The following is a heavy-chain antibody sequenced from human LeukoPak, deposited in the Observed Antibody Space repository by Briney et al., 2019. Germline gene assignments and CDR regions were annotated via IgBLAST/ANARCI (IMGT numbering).Heavy chain of an antibody. Sequence: ASVKVSCKASGYTFTSYGISWVRQAPGQGLEWMGWISAYNGNTNYAQKLQGRVTMTTDTSTSTAYMELRSLRSDDTAVYYCARLSYSSGWGYYYYYMDVWGKGTTVTISS. CDR3: ARLSYSSGWGYYYYYMDV. CDR2: ISAYNGNT. D-gene: IGHD6-19*01. V-gene: IGHV1-18*01. CDR1: GYTFTSYG. J-gene: IGHJ6*03.